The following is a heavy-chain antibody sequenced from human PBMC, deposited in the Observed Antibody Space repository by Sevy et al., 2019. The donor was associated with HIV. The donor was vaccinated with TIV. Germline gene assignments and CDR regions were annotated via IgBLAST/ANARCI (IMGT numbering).Heavy chain of an antibody. J-gene: IGHJ5*02. CDR2: IYYSGST. Sequence: SETLSLTCTVSGGSVSSGSYYWSWIRQPPGKGLEWIGYIYYSGSTNYNPSLKSRVTISVDSSKNQFSLKLSSVTAADTAVYYCGIVSGYVKLDPWGQGTLVTVSS. CDR3: GIVSGYVKLDP. V-gene: IGHV4-61*01. D-gene: IGHD5-12*01. CDR1: GGSVSSGSYY.